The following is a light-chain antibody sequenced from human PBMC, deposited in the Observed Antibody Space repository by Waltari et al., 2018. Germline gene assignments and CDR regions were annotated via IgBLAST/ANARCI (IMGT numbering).Light chain of an antibody. V-gene: IGLV2-8*01. J-gene: IGLJ3*02. CDR1: SSYAGATHY. Sequence: QSARTQPPSAPGSPGQSVTISGTGASSYAGATHYVYWYQQHPGKAPKLMFYQVSKRPSGVPDRFSGSKSGNTASLTVSGLQAEDEADYSCSSYAGNDNFEVFGGGTKLTVL. CDR2: QVS. CDR3: SSYAGNDNFEV.